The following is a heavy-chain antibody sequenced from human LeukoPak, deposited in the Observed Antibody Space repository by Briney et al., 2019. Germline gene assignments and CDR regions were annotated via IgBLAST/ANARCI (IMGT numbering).Heavy chain of an antibody. CDR1: GFTFSSYA. D-gene: IGHD1-1*01. V-gene: IGHV3-48*04. J-gene: IGHJ4*02. Sequence: PGGSLRLSCAASGFTFSSYAMSWVRQAPGKGLEWVSYISSSGSTIYYADSVKGRFTISRDNAKNSLYLQMNSLRAEDTAVYYCASRNWNDGDYWGQGTLVTVSS. CDR2: ISSSGSTI. CDR3: ASRNWNDGDY.